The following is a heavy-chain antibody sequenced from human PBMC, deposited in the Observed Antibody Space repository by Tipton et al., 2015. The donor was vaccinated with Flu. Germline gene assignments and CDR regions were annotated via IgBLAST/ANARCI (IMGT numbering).Heavy chain of an antibody. CDR1: GDSVSSNSAA. CDR2: TYYRSKWYN. D-gene: IGHD3-22*01. J-gene: IGHJ4*02. CDR3: AREVAYYYDSSGYYYEWGYFDY. V-gene: IGHV6-1*01. Sequence: GLVKPSQTLSLTCAISGDSVSSNSAAWNWIRQSPSRGLEWLGRTYYRSKWYNDYAVSVKSRITINPDTSKNQFSLQLNSVTPEDTAVYYCAREVAYYYDSSGYYYEWGYFDYWGQGTLVTVSS.